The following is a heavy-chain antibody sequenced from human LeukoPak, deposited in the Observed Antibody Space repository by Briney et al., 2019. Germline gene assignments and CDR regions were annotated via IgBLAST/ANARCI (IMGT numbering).Heavy chain of an antibody. V-gene: IGHV4-34*01. CDR3: AGRRQYDSSLFWNFDL. J-gene: IGHJ2*01. Sequence: SETLSLTCAVYGGSFSGYYWSWIRQSPGKGLEWIGEINHSGSTNYNPSLKSRVTISVDTSKNQFSLKLSSVTAADTAVYYCAGRRQYDSSLFWNFDLWGRGTLVTVSS. CDR1: GGSFSGYY. D-gene: IGHD6-6*01. CDR2: INHSGST.